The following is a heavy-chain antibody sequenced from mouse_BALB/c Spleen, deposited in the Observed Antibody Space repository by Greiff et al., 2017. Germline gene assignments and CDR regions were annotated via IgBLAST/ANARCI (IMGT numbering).Heavy chain of an antibody. D-gene: IGHD2-14*01. CDR1: GYSITSDYA. CDR2: ISYSGST. CDR3: ARSNYRYYFDY. V-gene: IGHV3-2*02. J-gene: IGHJ2*01. Sequence: VQLKESGPGLVKPSQSLSLTCTVTGYSITSDYAWNWIRQFPGNKLEWMGYISYSGSTSYNPSLTSRISITRDTSKNQFFLQLNSVTTEDTATYYCARSNYRYYFDYWGQGTTLTVSS.